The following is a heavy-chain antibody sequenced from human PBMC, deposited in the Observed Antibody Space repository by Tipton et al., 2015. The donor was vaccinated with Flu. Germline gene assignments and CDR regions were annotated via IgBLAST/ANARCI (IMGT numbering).Heavy chain of an antibody. Sequence: TLSLTCTVSGGSISSYYWSWIRQPPGKGLEWIGYIYYSGSTNYNPFLKSRVTISVDKSKNQFSLKLSSVTAVDTAVYYCARTRFLGDNYYYGMDLWGQGTRVTVSS. J-gene: IGHJ6*02. CDR1: GGSISSYY. CDR3: ARTRFLGDNYYYGMDL. CDR2: IYYSGST. V-gene: IGHV4-59*01. D-gene: IGHD3-3*01.